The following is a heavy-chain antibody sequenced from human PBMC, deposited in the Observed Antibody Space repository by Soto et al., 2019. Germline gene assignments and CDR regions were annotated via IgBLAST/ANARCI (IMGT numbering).Heavy chain of an antibody. V-gene: IGHV3-23*01. Sequence: EVHLLESGGGLVQPGGSLRLSCAASGFTFSSYAMSWVRQTPGEGLEWVSFIRGSGGTTFYADSVKGRFTISRDNSGNTLYLQMNSLRPEDTAVYYCVKDLGDYIWGSYRPGSFDYWGQGTLVTVSS. D-gene: IGHD3-16*02. CDR2: IRGSGGTT. J-gene: IGHJ4*02. CDR3: VKDLGDYIWGSYRPGSFDY. CDR1: GFTFSSYA.